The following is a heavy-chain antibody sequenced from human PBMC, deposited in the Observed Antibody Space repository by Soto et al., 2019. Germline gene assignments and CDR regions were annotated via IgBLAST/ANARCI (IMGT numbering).Heavy chain of an antibody. CDR1: GFTFSSYA. CDR2: ISYDGSNK. CDR3: ARERLRYFDWPPRDYYYYGMDV. Sequence: GESLKISCAASGFTFSSYAMHWVRQAPGKGLEWVAVISYDGSNKYYADSVKGRFTISRDTSKNTLYLQMNSLRAEDTAVYYCARERLRYFDWPPRDYYYYGMDVWGQGTTVTVSS. J-gene: IGHJ6*02. D-gene: IGHD3-9*01. V-gene: IGHV3-30-3*01.